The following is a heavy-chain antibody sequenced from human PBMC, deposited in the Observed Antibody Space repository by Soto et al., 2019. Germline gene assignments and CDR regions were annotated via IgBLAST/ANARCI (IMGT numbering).Heavy chain of an antibody. Sequence: ASVKVSCKASGYTFTSYGVSWVRQAPGQGLEWMGWISAYNGNTKYAQKLQGRVTMTTDTSTNTAYMDLRSLRSDDTAVYYCARDSPPVDYRAQRTPVTGSS. CDR1: GYTFTSYG. CDR2: ISAYNGNT. CDR3: ARDSPPVDY. J-gene: IGHJ4*02. V-gene: IGHV1-18*01.